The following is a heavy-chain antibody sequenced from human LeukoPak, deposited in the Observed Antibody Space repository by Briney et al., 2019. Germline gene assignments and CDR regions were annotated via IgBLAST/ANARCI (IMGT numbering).Heavy chain of an antibody. V-gene: IGHV1-2*02. CDR2: INPNSGGT. Sequence: ASVKVSCKASGYTFTGYYMHWVRQAPGQGLEWMGWINPNSGGTNYAQKLQGRVTVTTDTSTNTAYMELRSLRSDDTAMYYCARQAGSGSYLHVLDYWGQGTLVTVSS. D-gene: IGHD6-19*01. CDR3: ARQAGSGSYLHVLDY. J-gene: IGHJ4*02. CDR1: GYTFTGYY.